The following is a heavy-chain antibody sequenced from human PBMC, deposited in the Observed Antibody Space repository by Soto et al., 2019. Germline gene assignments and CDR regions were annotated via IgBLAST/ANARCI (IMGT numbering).Heavy chain of an antibody. CDR3: ARAPPSTMTRPEYFQH. D-gene: IGHD4-17*01. Sequence: SETLSLTCTVSGGSVFSRGHYRSWIRQPPGKGLEWIGYIYYSGSTNYNPSLKSRVTISIDTSKNQSSLKLSSVTAADTAVYYCARAPPSTMTRPEYFQHWGQGTLVTVSS. J-gene: IGHJ1*01. V-gene: IGHV4-61*08. CDR2: IYYSGST. CDR1: GGSVFSRGHY.